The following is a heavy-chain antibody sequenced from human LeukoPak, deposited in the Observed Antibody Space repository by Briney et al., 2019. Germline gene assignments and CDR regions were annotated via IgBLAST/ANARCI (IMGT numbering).Heavy chain of an antibody. J-gene: IGHJ6*03. V-gene: IGHV1-2*02. CDR2: INPNSGGT. CDR1: GYTFTGYY. Sequence: ASVKVSCKASGYTFTGYYMHWVRQAPGQGLEWMGWINPNSGGTNYAQKFQGRVTMTRATSISTAYMELSRLRSDDTAVYYCARNYDILTGAGYCMDVWGKGTTVTVSS. D-gene: IGHD3-9*01. CDR3: ARNYDILTGAGYCMDV.